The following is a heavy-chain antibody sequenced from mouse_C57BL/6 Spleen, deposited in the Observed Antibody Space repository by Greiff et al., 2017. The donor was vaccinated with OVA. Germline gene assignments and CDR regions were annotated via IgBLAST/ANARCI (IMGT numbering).Heavy chain of an antibody. V-gene: IGHV5-16*01. J-gene: IGHJ4*01. Sequence: DVMLVESAGGLVQPGSSMKLSCTASGFTFSDYYMAWVRQVPEKGLEWVANINYDGSSTYYLDSLKSRFIISRDNAKNILYLQMSSLKSEDTATYYCARDRWYYGSSYEGMDYWGQGTSVTVSS. CDR2: INYDGSST. D-gene: IGHD1-1*01. CDR1: GFTFSDYY. CDR3: ARDRWYYGSSYEGMDY.